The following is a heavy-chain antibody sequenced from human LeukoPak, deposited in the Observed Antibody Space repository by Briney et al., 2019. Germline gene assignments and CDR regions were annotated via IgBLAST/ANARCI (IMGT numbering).Heavy chain of an antibody. CDR1: GFTFSKYW. CDR3: ATKQWLAPPPDS. D-gene: IGHD6-19*01. V-gene: IGHV3-74*01. CDR2: INTDGTVT. J-gene: IGHJ4*02. Sequence: PGGSLGLSCAASGFTFSKYWILWVRQAPGKGLESVSRINTDGTVTTYADSVKGRFTVSRDNADNTMFLQMNSVRDEDTAVYYCATKQWLAPPPDSWGQGTPVTVSS.